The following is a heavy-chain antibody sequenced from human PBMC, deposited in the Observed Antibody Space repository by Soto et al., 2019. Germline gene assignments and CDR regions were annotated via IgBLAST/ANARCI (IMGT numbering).Heavy chain of an antibody. CDR2: KHSSGST. Sequence: QVQLQESGPGLVKSSETLSLTCTISGDSISSYYWNWIRQPPGKGLEWIGNKHSSGSTNYNPSLNSRVTISLDTSKNQFSLKLNSVSAADTDVYYCARGGGWLPDFWGQGTLVTVS. J-gene: IGHJ4*02. V-gene: IGHV4-59*01. CDR1: GDSISSYY. D-gene: IGHD3-22*01. CDR3: ARGGGWLPDF.